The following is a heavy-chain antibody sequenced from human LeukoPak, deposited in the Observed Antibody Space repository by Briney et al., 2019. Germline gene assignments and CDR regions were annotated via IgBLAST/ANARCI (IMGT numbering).Heavy chain of an antibody. J-gene: IGHJ4*02. CDR1: GGSISNYY. CDR2: IYYSGST. V-gene: IGHV4-59*01. Sequence: SETLSLTCTVSGGSISNYYWSWIRQPPGKGLEWIGYIYYSGSTNYNPSLKSRVTISVDTSKNQFSLKLSSVTAADTAVYYCARALDYWGQGTLVTVSS. CDR3: ARALDY.